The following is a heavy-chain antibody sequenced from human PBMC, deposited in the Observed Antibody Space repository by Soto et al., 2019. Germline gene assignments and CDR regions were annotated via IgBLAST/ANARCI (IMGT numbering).Heavy chain of an antibody. D-gene: IGHD3-22*01. J-gene: IGHJ4*02. CDR3: AGVFGMEVVAPGY. Sequence: ASVKVSCKASGYTFTSYAMHWVRQAPGQRLEWMGWINAGNSDTKYSQKFQGRVTITSDTSASTAYMELSSLRSEDTAVYYCAGVFGMEVVAPGYGGQGPGVTFSS. CDR2: INAGNSDT. V-gene: IGHV1-3*01. CDR1: GYTFTSYA.